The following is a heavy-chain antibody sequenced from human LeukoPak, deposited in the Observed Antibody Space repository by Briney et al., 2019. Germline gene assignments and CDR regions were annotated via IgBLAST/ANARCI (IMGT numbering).Heavy chain of an antibody. Sequence: GESLKISCKGTGYSFTSYWIGWVRQMPGKGLEWMGIIYPGDSDTRYSPSFQGQVTISADKSISTAYLQWSSLKASDTAMYYCARGSRLIYNWFDPWGQGTLVTVSS. V-gene: IGHV5-51*01. CDR2: IYPGDSDT. J-gene: IGHJ5*02. CDR1: GYSFTSYW. D-gene: IGHD3-22*01. CDR3: ARGSRLIYNWFDP.